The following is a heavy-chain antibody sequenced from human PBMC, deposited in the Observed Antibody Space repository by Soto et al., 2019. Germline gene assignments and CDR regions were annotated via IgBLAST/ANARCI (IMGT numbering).Heavy chain of an antibody. J-gene: IGHJ4*02. Sequence: PGGSLRLSCAASGFTFSGYAMSWVRQAPGKGLEWVSAFSGSGGSTYYADSVKGRFTISRDNSKNTLYLRMNSLRAEDTAVYYCAKDRCMSSTSCYGGYFDYWGQGTLVTVSS. CDR3: AKDRCMSSTSCYGGYFDY. CDR2: FSGSGGST. V-gene: IGHV3-23*01. CDR1: GFTFSGYA. D-gene: IGHD2-2*01.